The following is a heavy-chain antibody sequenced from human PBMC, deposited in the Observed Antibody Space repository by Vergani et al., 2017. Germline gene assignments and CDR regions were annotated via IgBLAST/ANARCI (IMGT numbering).Heavy chain of an antibody. D-gene: IGHD4-23*01. CDR2: IYVSGIT. Sequence: QVQLQESGPGLVKPSQTLSLTCTVSGASINNDFYYWHWIRQPAGKGLEWIGRIYVSGITDYNSSLQSRVSMSVDTSKNQFSLTLTSVTAADTAVYYCAIDNKQLRPRAFDLWLQETMVTVSS. J-gene: IGHJ3*01. CDR1: GASINNDFYY. CDR3: AIDNKQLRPRAFDL. V-gene: IGHV4-61*02.